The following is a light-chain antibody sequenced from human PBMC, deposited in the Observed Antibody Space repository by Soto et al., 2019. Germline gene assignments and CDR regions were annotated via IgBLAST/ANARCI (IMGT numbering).Light chain of an antibody. J-gene: IGKJ4*01. CDR3: QQLSSWPLLWT. CDR1: QSVSSY. CDR2: DAS. V-gene: IGKV3-11*01. Sequence: EIVLTQSPSTLSLSPGERATLSCRASQSVSSYLAWYQQKPGQAPRLLIYDASNRATGIPARFSGSGSGTDFTLTISSLVPEDFAVYYCQQLSSWPLLWTFGGGTKLEIK.